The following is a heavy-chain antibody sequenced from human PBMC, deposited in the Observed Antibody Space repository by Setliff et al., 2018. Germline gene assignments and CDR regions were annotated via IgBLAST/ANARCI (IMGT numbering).Heavy chain of an antibody. CDR3: ARTAEYYDFWSGYYTVGYFDY. J-gene: IGHJ4*02. D-gene: IGHD3-3*01. Sequence: SETLSLTCSVSGASISSXNDFWNWIRQPPGKGLEWIGYIYYSGSTNYNPSLKSRVTISVDTSKNQFSLKLSSVTDADTAVYYCARTAEYYDFWSGYYTVGYFDYWGQGTLVTVSS. V-gene: IGHV4-61*01. CDR1: GASISSXNDF. CDR2: IYYSGST.